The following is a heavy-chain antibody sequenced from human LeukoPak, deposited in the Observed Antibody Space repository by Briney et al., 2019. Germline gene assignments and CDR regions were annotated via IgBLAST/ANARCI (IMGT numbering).Heavy chain of an antibody. J-gene: IGHJ4*02. D-gene: IGHD3-10*01. CDR1: GGTFSSYA. V-gene: IGHV1-69*13. CDR2: IIPIFGTA. CDR3: ARYYGSGSYVAPFDY. Sequence: SVKVSCKASGGTFSSYAISWMRQAPGQGLEWMGGIIPIFGTANYAQKFQGRVTITADESTSTAYMELSSLRSEDTAVYYCARYYGSGSYVAPFDYWGQGTLVTVSS.